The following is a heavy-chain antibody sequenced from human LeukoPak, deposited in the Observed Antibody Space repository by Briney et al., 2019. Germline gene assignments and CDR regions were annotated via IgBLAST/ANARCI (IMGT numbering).Heavy chain of an antibody. CDR2: ISASGSST. CDR1: EFTFSNYA. V-gene: IGHV3-23*01. Sequence: GGSLRLSCAASEFTFSNYAMSWVRQAPGKGLEWVSGISASGSSTYSADSVKGRFTISRDNAKNSLYLQMNSLRAEDTAVYYCARVDEDSLDYWGQGTLVTVSS. J-gene: IGHJ4*02. D-gene: IGHD3/OR15-3a*01. CDR3: ARVDEDSLDY.